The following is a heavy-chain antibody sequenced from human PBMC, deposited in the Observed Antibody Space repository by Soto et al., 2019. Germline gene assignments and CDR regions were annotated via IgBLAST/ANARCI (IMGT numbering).Heavy chain of an antibody. CDR1: GFTFSSYA. Sequence: QVQLVESGGGMVQPGRSLRLSCAASGFTFSSYAMHWVRQAPGKGLEWVAVISYDGSNKYYADSVKGRFTISRDNSKNTLYLQMNSLRAEDTAVYYCARDYGSGSYRYYYYGMDVWGQGTTVTVSS. J-gene: IGHJ6*02. D-gene: IGHD3-10*01. CDR2: ISYDGSNK. V-gene: IGHV3-30-3*01. CDR3: ARDYGSGSYRYYYYGMDV.